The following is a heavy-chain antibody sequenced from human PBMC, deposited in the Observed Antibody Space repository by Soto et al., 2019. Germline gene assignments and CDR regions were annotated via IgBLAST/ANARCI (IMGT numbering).Heavy chain of an antibody. CDR3: ARHNRYSSTWFEGWFDP. J-gene: IGHJ5*02. CDR1: GYSFTNYW. Sequence: EVQLVQSGAEVKKAGESLKISCQGSGYSFTNYWVGWLRQIPGRGLEWMGIIHPGDSDTRYSPFFQGQVTISADKSISTAYLQWSSLKASDTAMYYCARHNRYSSTWFEGWFDPWGQGTLVTVSS. D-gene: IGHD6-13*01. V-gene: IGHV5-51*03. CDR2: IHPGDSDT.